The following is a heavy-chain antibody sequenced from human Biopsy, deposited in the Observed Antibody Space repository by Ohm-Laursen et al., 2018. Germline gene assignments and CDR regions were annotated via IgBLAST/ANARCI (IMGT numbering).Heavy chain of an antibody. V-gene: IGHV4-61*01. D-gene: IGHD3-22*01. CDR2: IFYNGST. CDR1: GGSLSSSTYY. J-gene: IGHJ2*01. Sequence: TLSLTCSVSGGSLSSSTYYWTWIRQPPGKGLECIGYIFYNGSTTYNPSLKSRVTISFDASKNQFFLRLRSVTAADTAMYYCARDRGYYSDRTVPGYFDLWGRGTLVTVSS. CDR3: ARDRGYYSDRTVPGYFDL.